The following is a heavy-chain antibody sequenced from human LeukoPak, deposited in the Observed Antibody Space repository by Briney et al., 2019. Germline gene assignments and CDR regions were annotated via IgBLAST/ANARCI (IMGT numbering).Heavy chain of an antibody. CDR1: GGSFSGYY. CDR2: INHSGST. V-gene: IGHV4-34*01. J-gene: IGHJ5*02. CDR3: ARRGWGFPGYSSSSYQGYNWFDP. D-gene: IGHD6-13*01. Sequence: SETLSLTCAVYGGSFSGYYWSWIRQSPGKGLEWIGEINHSGSTNYNPSLKSRVTISVDTSKNQFSLKLSSVTAADTAVYYCARRGWGFPGYSSSSYQGYNWFDPWGQGTLVTVSS.